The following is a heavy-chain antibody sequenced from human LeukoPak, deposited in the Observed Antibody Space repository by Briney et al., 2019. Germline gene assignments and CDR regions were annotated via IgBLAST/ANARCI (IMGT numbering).Heavy chain of an antibody. CDR1: GGTFSSYA. CDR2: IIPIFGTA. J-gene: IGHJ6*03. D-gene: IGHD1-7*01. CDR3: ARGITGTTSDYYYYYYMDV. V-gene: IGHV1-69*05. Sequence: ASVKVSCKASGGTFSSYAISWVRQAPGQGLEWMGGIIPIFGTANYAQKFQGRVTITTDESTSTAYMELSSLRSEDTAVYCCARGITGTTSDYYYYYYMDVWGKGTTVTVSS.